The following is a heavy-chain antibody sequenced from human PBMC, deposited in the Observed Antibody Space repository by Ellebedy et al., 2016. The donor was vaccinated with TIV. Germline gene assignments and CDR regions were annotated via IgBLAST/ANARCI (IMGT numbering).Heavy chain of an antibody. J-gene: IGHJ6*02. Sequence: HTGGSLRLSCAASGFTFSTYWMHWVRQAPGKGLMWVSRIKSDGRNTTYADSVKGRFTISRDNAKNTLYLQMNSLRAEDTAVYYCARGRYYGMDVWGQGTTVTVSS. V-gene: IGHV3-74*01. CDR1: GFTFSTYW. CDR2: IKSDGRNT. CDR3: ARGRYYGMDV.